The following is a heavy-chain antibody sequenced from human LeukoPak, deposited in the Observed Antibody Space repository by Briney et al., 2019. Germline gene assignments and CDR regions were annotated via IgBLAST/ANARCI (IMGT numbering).Heavy chain of an antibody. Sequence: ASVKVSCKASGYTFTSYYMHWVRQAPGQGLEWMGIINPSGGSTSYAQKFQGRVTMARDMSTSTVYMELSSLRSEDTAVYYCARDPAYYYDSSGYSWYMDVWGKGTTVTVSS. D-gene: IGHD3-22*01. J-gene: IGHJ6*03. CDR3: ARDPAYYYDSSGYSWYMDV. CDR1: GYTFTSYY. CDR2: INPSGGST. V-gene: IGHV1-46*01.